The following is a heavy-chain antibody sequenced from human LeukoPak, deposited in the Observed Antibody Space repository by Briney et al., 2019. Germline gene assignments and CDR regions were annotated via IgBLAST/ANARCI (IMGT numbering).Heavy chain of an antibody. Sequence: ASVKVSCKASGGTFSSYAISWVRQAPGQGLEWMGGIIPIFGTANYAQKFQGRVTITADKSTSTAYMELSSLRSEDTAVYYCARGPKPLYYYDSSGIRGYAFDIWGQGTMVTVSS. CDR3: ARGPKPLYYYDSSGIRGYAFDI. V-gene: IGHV1-69*06. CDR1: GGTFSSYA. J-gene: IGHJ3*02. D-gene: IGHD3-22*01. CDR2: IIPIFGTA.